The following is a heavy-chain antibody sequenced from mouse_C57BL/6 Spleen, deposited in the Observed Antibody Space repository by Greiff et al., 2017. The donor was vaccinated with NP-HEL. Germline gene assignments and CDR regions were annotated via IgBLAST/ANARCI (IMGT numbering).Heavy chain of an antibody. V-gene: IGHV1-42*01. J-gene: IGHJ2*01. D-gene: IGHD2-3*01. Sequence: VQLQQSGPELVKPGASVKISCKASGYSFTGYYMNWVKQSPEKSLEWIGEINPSTGGTTYNQKFKAKATLTVDKSSSTAYMQLKSLTSEDSAVYYCARSYDYVDYWGQGTTLTVSS. CDR2: INPSTGGT. CDR3: ARSYDYVDY. CDR1: GYSFTGYY.